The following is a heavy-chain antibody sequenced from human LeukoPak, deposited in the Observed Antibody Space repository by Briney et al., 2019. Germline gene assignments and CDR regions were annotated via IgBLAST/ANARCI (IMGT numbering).Heavy chain of an antibody. CDR3: SRDGTSPDDY. J-gene: IGHJ4*02. Sequence: ASVRVSCKTSGYTFSNFGINWVRQAPGQGLEWMGWISGNNDNPNYGQKFQGRFTVTTDSSTSTAYMELRNLTFDDTAVYYCSRDGTSPDDYWGQGTLVTVSS. CDR2: ISGNNDNP. CDR1: GYTFSNFG. D-gene: IGHD1-14*01. V-gene: IGHV1-18*01.